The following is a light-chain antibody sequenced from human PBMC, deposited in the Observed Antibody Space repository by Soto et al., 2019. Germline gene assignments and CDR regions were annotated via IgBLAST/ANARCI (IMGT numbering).Light chain of an antibody. J-gene: IGLJ2*01. CDR2: DVS. Sequence: QSALTQPASVSGSPGQSITISCTGNSSDVGGYNYVSWYQQHPGKAPKLMIYDVSNRPSGVSNRFSGSKSGNTSSLTLTGLQAEDEADYYCSSYTSSSTLMVFGGGTKLTVL. CDR3: SSYTSSSTLMV. CDR1: SSDVGGYNY. V-gene: IGLV2-14*01.